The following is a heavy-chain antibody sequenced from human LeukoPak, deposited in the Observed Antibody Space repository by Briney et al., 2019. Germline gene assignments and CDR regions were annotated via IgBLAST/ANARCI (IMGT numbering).Heavy chain of an antibody. J-gene: IGHJ3*02. V-gene: IGHV3-53*01. CDR2: IYGGGST. Sequence: PGGSLRLSCAASGFTVSNNYMSWVRQAPGEGLEWVSVIYGGGSTSYADSVKGRFTISRDNPKNTLYLQMNSLRDEDTAVYYCASRSLGSRAAFDIWGQGTMVTVSS. CDR3: ASRSLGSRAAFDI. CDR1: GFTVSNNY.